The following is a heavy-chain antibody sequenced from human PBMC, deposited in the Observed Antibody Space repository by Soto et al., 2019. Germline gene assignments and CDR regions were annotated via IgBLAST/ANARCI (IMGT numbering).Heavy chain of an antibody. CDR1: GFTFSSYA. Sequence: PGGSLRLSCAASGFTFSSYAMSWVRQAPGKGLEWVSAISGSGGSTYYADSVKGRFTISRDNSKNTLYLQMNSLRAEDTAVYYCAKEGSWYERLYYGMDVWGQGTTVTVSS. V-gene: IGHV3-23*01. D-gene: IGHD6-13*01. J-gene: IGHJ6*02. CDR2: ISGSGGST. CDR3: AKEGSWYERLYYGMDV.